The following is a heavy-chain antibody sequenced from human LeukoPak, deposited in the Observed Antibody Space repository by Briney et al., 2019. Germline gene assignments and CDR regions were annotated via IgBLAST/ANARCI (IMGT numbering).Heavy chain of an antibody. CDR2: VYYSGST. CDR3: VRRNYLSSRIDP. D-gene: IGHD5-24*01. J-gene: IGHJ5*02. Sequence: SETLSLTCTVSGGSIRSSSDYWGWIRQPPGKGLEWIGNVYYSGSTSYNPSLKSRVTISVDTSKNHFSLDLTPVTAADTAVYYCVRRNYLSSRIDPWGQGTLVTVSS. CDR1: GGSIRSSSDY. V-gene: IGHV4-39*02.